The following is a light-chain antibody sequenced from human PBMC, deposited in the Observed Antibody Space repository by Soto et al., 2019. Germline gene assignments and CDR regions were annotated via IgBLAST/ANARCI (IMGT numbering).Light chain of an antibody. J-gene: IGKJ4*01. CDR3: QYQGT. CDR1: QSVGRRY. V-gene: IGKV3-20*01. Sequence: IVLTQSPGTLSLSPGERATLSCRASQSVGRRYLAWYQQKPGQAPILLIYDTSERASDIPDRFSGSGYGTDFTLTISRLVPEDFAVYYCQYQGTFGGGTKVELK. CDR2: DTS.